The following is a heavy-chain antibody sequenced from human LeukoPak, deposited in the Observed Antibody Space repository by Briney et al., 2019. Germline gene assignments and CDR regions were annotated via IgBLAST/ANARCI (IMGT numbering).Heavy chain of an antibody. CDR2: IYHGRNY. Sequence: PSETLSLTCTVSGDSISSRSYYWGWIRQPPGKGLEWIGKIYHGRNYKWNPSLKSRGTISVDTSKNQFSLKLSSVTAADTAVYYCATQSSSWHYLEYWGQGTLVTVSS. CDR1: GDSISSRSYY. D-gene: IGHD6-13*01. J-gene: IGHJ4*02. V-gene: IGHV4-39*01. CDR3: ATQSSSWHYLEY.